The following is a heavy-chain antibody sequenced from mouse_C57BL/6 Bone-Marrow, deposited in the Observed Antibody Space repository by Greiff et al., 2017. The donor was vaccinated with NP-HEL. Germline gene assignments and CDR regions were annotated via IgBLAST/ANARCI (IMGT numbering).Heavy chain of an antibody. Sequence: QVQLQQSGPELVKPGASVKISCKASGYAFSSSWMNWVKQRPGKGLEWIGRIYPGDGDTNYNGKFKGKATLTADKSSSTAYMQLSSLTSEDSAVYFCARDLSVYGSTWYFDVWGTGTTVTVSS. J-gene: IGHJ1*03. CDR3: ARDLSVYGSTWYFDV. D-gene: IGHD1-1*01. CDR1: GYAFSSSW. V-gene: IGHV1-82*01. CDR2: IYPGDGDT.